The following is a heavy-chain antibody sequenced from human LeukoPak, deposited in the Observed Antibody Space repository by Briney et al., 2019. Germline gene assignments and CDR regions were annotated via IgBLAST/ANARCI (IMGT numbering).Heavy chain of an antibody. CDR1: GGSISSSSYY. Sequence: SSETLSLTCTVSGGSISSSSYYWGWIRQPPGKGLEWIGSIYYSGSTYYNPSLKSRVTISVDTSKNQFSLKLSSVTAADTAVYYCASNLYMVRGVQPDYWGQGTLVTVSS. V-gene: IGHV4-39*01. CDR2: IYYSGST. D-gene: IGHD3-10*01. CDR3: ASNLYMVRGVQPDY. J-gene: IGHJ4*02.